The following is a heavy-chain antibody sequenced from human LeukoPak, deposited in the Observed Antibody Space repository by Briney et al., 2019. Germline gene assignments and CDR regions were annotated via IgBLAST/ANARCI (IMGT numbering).Heavy chain of an antibody. CDR3: AREVWGQVYFDY. CDR1: GFTFSTYA. Sequence: GGSLRLSCAASGFTFSTYAMQWVRQAPGKGLEWVAVISYDGSNKYYADSVKGRFTISRDNSKNTLYLQMNSLRAEDTAVYYCAREVWGQVYFDYWGQGTLVSVSS. D-gene: IGHD7-27*01. CDR2: ISYDGSNK. V-gene: IGHV3-30-3*01. J-gene: IGHJ4*02.